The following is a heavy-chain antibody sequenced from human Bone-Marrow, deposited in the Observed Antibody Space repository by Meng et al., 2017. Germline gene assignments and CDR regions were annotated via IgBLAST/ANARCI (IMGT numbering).Heavy chain of an antibody. CDR1: GFTFSSYA. CDR2: ISGSGGST. V-gene: IGHV3-23*04. CDR3: ARDSGFDY. J-gene: IGHJ4*02. D-gene: IGHD7-27*01. Sequence: EVRLVGLGGGLVRPGGSRGLSWAASGFTFSSYAMSWVRQAPGKGLEWVSAISGSGGSTYYADSVKGRFTISRDNSKNTLYLQMNSLRAEDTAVYYCARDSGFDYWGQGTLVTVAS.